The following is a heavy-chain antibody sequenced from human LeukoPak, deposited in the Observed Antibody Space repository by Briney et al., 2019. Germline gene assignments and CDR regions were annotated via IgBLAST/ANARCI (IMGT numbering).Heavy chain of an antibody. D-gene: IGHD2-2*01. CDR3: ARRQLGYCSSTSCYRITRSDP. CDR2: IYYSGST. J-gene: IGHJ5*02. V-gene: IGHV4-39*07. Sequence: KPSETLSLTCTVSGGSISSSSYYWGWIRQPPGKGLEWIGSIYYSGSTYYNPSLKSRVTISVDTSKNQFSLKLSSVTAADTAVYYCARRQLGYCSSTSCYRITRSDPWGQGTLVTVSS. CDR1: GGSISSSSYY.